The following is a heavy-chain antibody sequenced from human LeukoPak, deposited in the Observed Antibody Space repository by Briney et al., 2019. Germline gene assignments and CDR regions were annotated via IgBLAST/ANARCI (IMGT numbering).Heavy chain of an antibody. CDR1: GFTFSSYA. CDR2: ISYDGSNK. Sequence: GGSLRLSCAASGFTFSSYAMHWVRQAPGKGLEWVAVISYDGSNKYYADSVKGRFTISRDNSKNTLYLQMNSLRAEDTAVYYCAKDREWLARGYFDYWGQGTLVTVSS. CDR3: AKDREWLARGYFDY. V-gene: IGHV3-30*04. D-gene: IGHD6-19*01. J-gene: IGHJ4*02.